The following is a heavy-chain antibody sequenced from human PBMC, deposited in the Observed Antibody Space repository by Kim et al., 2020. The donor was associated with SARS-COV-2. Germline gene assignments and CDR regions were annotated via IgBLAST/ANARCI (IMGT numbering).Heavy chain of an antibody. V-gene: IGHV3-48*02. CDR1: GFTFSRFS. CDR2: ITIGGDGT. J-gene: IGHJ3*02. Sequence: GGSLRLSCGASGFTFSRFSFNWIRKAPGKGLEWISYITIGGDGTQYADSARGRFTISRDNVHNLIYLQMNSLRHEDTAIYYCARDKAYAFDIWGQGTMVTVSS. CDR3: ARDKAYAFDI.